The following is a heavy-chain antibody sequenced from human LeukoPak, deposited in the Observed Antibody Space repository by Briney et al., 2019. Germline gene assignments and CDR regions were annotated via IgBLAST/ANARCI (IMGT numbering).Heavy chain of an antibody. V-gene: IGHV4-34*01. CDR1: GGSFSGYY. CDR3: ARGGEVGTTGGSYYFDY. Sequence: PSETLSLTCAVYGGSFSGYYWSWIRQPPGKGLEWIGEINHSGSTNYNPSLKSRVTISVDTSKNQFSLKLSSVTAADTAVYYCARGGEVGTTGGSYYFDYWGQGTLVTVSS. J-gene: IGHJ4*02. CDR2: INHSGST. D-gene: IGHD1-7*01.